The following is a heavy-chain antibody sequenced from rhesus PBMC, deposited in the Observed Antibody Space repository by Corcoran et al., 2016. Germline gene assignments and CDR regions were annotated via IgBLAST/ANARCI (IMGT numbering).Heavy chain of an antibody. J-gene: IGHJ6*01. Sequence: QVQLQESGPGLVKPSETLPLTCAVSGASISSNWWSWIRQPPGKGLERIGEINGNSGTTSHTPTLIGRVTISKDASTSQFSLKLSSVTAADTAVYYCARNGGGYSYRDYYGLDSWGQGVVVTVSS. D-gene: IGHD5-12*01. CDR3: ARNGGGYSYRDYYGLDS. CDR1: GASISSNW. CDR2: INGNSGTT. V-gene: IGHV4-80*01.